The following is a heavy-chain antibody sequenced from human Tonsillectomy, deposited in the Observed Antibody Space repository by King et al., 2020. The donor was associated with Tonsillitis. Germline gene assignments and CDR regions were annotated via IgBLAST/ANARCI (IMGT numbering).Heavy chain of an antibody. CDR3: ASSIRSGSYPFFDY. CDR2: IYSDGIT. D-gene: IGHD1-26*01. J-gene: IGHJ4*02. Sequence: DVQLVESGGGLIQPGGSLRLSCAASGFTVSKNSMSWVRQAPGKGLEWVSVIYSDGITKYADSVKGRFTISRDNPKNTLYLQMNSLRAEDTAVYYCASSIRSGSYPFFDYWGQGTLVTVSS. V-gene: IGHV3-53*01. CDR1: GFTVSKNS.